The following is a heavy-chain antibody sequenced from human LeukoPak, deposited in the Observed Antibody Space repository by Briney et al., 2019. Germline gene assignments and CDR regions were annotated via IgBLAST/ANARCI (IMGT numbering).Heavy chain of an antibody. Sequence: GGSLRLSCAASGFTFSSYEMNWVRRAPGKGLEWVSYISSSGSTIYYADSVKGRFTISRDNAKNSLYLQMNSLRAEDTAVYYCARGGGRPYCSGGSCYSWFDPWGQGTLVTVSS. J-gene: IGHJ5*02. CDR1: GFTFSSYE. D-gene: IGHD2-15*01. CDR2: ISSSGSTI. V-gene: IGHV3-48*03. CDR3: ARGGGRPYCSGGSCYSWFDP.